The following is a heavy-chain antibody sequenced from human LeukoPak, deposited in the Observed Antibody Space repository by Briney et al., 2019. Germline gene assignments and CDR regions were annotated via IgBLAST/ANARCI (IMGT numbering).Heavy chain of an antibody. V-gene: IGHV3-53*01. CDR3: AREEYQLLGDLGVAFDI. D-gene: IGHD2-2*01. Sequence: PGGSLRLSCAASGFTVSSNYMSWVRQAPGKGLEWVSVIYSGGSTYYADYVKGLFTISRDNSRNTLYLQMNSLGAEDTAVYYCAREEYQLLGDLGVAFDIWGQGTMVTVSS. CDR1: GFTVSSNY. CDR2: IYSGGST. J-gene: IGHJ3*02.